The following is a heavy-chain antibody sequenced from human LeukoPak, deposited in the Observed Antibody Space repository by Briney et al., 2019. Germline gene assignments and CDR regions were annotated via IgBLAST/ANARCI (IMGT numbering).Heavy chain of an antibody. D-gene: IGHD3-10*02. J-gene: IGHJ6*04. CDR2: ISSSSVAI. CDR3: AELGITMIGGV. CDR1: GFTFSSFS. Sequence: GGSLRLSCAVSGFTFSSFSMSWVRQAPGKGLEWVSYISSSSVAIYYADSVKGRFTIPRDNAKNSLYLQMNSLRAEDTAVYYCAELGITMIGGVWGKGTTVTISS. V-gene: IGHV3-48*01.